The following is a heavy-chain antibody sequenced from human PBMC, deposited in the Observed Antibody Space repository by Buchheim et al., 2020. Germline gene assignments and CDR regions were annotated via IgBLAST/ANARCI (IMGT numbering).Heavy chain of an antibody. D-gene: IGHD1-7*01. CDR2: IYYTGST. CDR3: ARGAGITGTGDY. Sequence: QVQLQESGPGLVRPSETLSLTCTVSGYSVSSGSYYWNWVRQPPGKGLEWIGYIYYTGSTNYNPSLKSRVTISVDTSKNQFSLKLSSVTAAETAVYYCARGAGITGTGDYWGQGTL. V-gene: IGHV4-61*01. J-gene: IGHJ4*02. CDR1: GYSVSSGSYY.